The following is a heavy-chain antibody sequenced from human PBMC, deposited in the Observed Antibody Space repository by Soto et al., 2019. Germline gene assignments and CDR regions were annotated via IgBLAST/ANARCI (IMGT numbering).Heavy chain of an antibody. J-gene: IGHJ6*02. CDR3: ARIVRFGDRRDYYYYGMDV. Sequence: SGPTLVTAKDTIPLTCTVSGFSLTNARMGLSWIGHPARKAMEWLAHIFSNDEKSYSTSLKSRLTISKDTSKSQVVLTMTNIDPVDTATYYCARIVRFGDRRDYYYYGMDVWGQGTTVTVSS. D-gene: IGHD3-10*01. CDR1: GFSLTNARMG. CDR2: IFSNDEK. V-gene: IGHV2-26*01.